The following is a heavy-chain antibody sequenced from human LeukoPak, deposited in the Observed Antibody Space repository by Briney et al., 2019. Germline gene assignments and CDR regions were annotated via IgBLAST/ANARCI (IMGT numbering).Heavy chain of an antibody. CDR2: IYSGGSI. Sequence: GGSLRLSCAAYGFTVSSSYMSWVRQAPGKGLEWVSVIYSGGSIFYTDSVKGRFTISRDNSKNTLYLQMNSLRAEDSAVYYCAKDTPYDSSGFFDYWGQGTLVTVSS. CDR1: GFTVSSSY. V-gene: IGHV3-53*01. D-gene: IGHD3-22*01. CDR3: AKDTPYDSSGFFDY. J-gene: IGHJ4*02.